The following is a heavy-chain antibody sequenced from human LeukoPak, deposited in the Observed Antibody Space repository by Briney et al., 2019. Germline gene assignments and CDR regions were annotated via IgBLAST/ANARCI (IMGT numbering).Heavy chain of an antibody. V-gene: IGHV1-46*01. D-gene: IGHD3-9*01. Sequence: VASLRVSSKASGYTFTIDYMYWVRPSPGQRGEWMGIINLIVVGTSYTQKFQGRDTITRDITTSTVCMELSSLRSEDTAVYYCARVRYDILTGFDYWGQGTLVTVSS. CDR3: ARVRYDILTGFDY. CDR1: GYTFTIDY. CDR2: INLIVVGT. J-gene: IGHJ4*02.